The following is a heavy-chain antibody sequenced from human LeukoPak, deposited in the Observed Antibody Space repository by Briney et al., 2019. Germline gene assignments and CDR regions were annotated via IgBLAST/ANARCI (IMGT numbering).Heavy chain of an antibody. CDR3: AKRQGPNSGSYDYFDP. CDR2: IHSSGYT. V-gene: IGHV4-4*09. Sequence: SETLSLTCNVSGGFISSYYWSWIRQPPGQGLEWIAYIHSSGYTNYNPSLKSRVTISVDTSKNQFSLKVTSVTAADTAVYYCAKRQGPNSGSYDYFDPWGQGTLVTVSS. CDR1: GGFISSYY. J-gene: IGHJ5*02. D-gene: IGHD1-26*01.